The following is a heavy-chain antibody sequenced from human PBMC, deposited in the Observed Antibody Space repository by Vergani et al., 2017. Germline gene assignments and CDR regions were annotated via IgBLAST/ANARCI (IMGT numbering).Heavy chain of an antibody. D-gene: IGHD3-22*01. Sequence: VQLVESGGGVVQPGRSLRLSCAASGFTFSSYWMSWVRQAPGKGLEWVANIKQDGSEKYYVDSVKGRFTISRDNAKNSLYLQMNSLRAEDTAVYYCARNYYDSSGYYQNNPLDYWGQGTLVTVSS. CDR1: GFTFSSYW. CDR2: IKQDGSEK. J-gene: IGHJ4*02. CDR3: ARNYYDSSGYYQNNPLDY. V-gene: IGHV3-7*01.